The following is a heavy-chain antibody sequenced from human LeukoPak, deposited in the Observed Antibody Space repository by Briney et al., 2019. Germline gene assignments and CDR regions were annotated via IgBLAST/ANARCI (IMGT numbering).Heavy chain of an antibody. CDR2: IWYDGSNK. V-gene: IGHV3-33*06. D-gene: IGHD4-17*01. Sequence: GGSLRLSCAASGFTFSSYGMHWVRQAPGKGLEWVAVIWYDGSNKYYADSVKGRFTNSRDNSKNTLYLQMNSLRAEDTAVYYCAKDALFYYGDFAYYFDYWGQGTLVTVSS. J-gene: IGHJ4*02. CDR1: GFTFSSYG. CDR3: AKDALFYYGDFAYYFDY.